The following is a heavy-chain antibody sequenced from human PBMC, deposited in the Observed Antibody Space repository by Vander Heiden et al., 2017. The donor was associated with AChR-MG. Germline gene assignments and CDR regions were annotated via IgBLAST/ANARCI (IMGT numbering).Heavy chain of an antibody. CDR1: GFTFGSYA. Sequence: EVQLLESGGVVVQPGGSLRLPCAVSGFTFGSYAMSWVRQAPGKGLEWVSAISGSGVSTYYADAVKGRFTISRDNSKNTLYLQMNSLRAEDTAVYYCAKQKIQLWPEGFDYWGQGTLVTVSS. CDR3: AKQKIQLWPEGFDY. V-gene: IGHV3-23*01. D-gene: IGHD5-18*01. J-gene: IGHJ4*02. CDR2: ISGSGVST.